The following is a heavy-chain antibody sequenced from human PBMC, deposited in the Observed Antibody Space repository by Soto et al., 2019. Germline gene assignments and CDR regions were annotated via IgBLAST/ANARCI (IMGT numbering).Heavy chain of an antibody. Sequence: TLSLTCAVSGCSISSADFFWTCLGQPPGKGLESVFYIGCSRTTYYNPSLKGRLIISIYTSRNQFPLSRNSVAAPDTALYFCAREPDLPLARNDFWGQGAQVTVSS. CDR3: AREPDLPLARNDF. CDR1: GCSISSADFF. D-gene: IGHD2-21*01. CDR2: IGCSRTT. V-gene: IGHV4-30-4*01. J-gene: IGHJ4*02.